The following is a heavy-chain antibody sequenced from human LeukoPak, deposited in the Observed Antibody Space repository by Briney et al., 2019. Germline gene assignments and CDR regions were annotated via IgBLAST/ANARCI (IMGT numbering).Heavy chain of an antibody. CDR2: VYYTGST. V-gene: IGHV4-39*07. CDR1: GASISGSGYY. D-gene: IGHD3-3*02. J-gene: IGHJ6*03. Sequence: SSETLFLTCAVSGASISGSGYYLGWIRQPPGKGLEWIGNVYYTGSTYYNASLQSRVTISVDTSKNQFSLKLSSVTAADTAVYYCARAFFPGYYSYMAVWGKGTTVTVSS. CDR3: ARAFFPGYYSYMAV.